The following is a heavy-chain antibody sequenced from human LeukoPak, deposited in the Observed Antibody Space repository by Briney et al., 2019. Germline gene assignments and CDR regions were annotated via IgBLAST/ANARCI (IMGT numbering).Heavy chain of an antibody. Sequence: GASVKVSCKASGGTFTSYAFNWVRQAPGLGLEWMGSVAPILDLKTYAQKFQDRVTITADESASTAYLELNSLRYEDTAVYFCAGPRYGDYSGGAGLATWGQGTLVTVSS. CDR2: VAPILDLK. D-gene: IGHD4-17*01. CDR3: AGPRYGDYSGGAGLAT. J-gene: IGHJ5*02. CDR1: GGTFTSYA. V-gene: IGHV1-69*04.